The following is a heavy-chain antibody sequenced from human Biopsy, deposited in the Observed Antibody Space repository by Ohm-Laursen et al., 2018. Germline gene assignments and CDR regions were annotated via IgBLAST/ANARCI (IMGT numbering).Heavy chain of an antibody. D-gene: IGHD3-10*01. V-gene: IGHV3-11*01. Sequence: SLRLSCTATGFTFSDYYMSWIRQAPGKGLEWLSYISGSGTTIFYADSVKGRFTVSRDNAKNSLYLQMNSQTVEETAVYYCGRDGAGSYHDYWGQGTLVTVSS. CDR3: GRDGAGSYHDY. J-gene: IGHJ4*02. CDR1: GFTFSDYY. CDR2: ISGSGTTI.